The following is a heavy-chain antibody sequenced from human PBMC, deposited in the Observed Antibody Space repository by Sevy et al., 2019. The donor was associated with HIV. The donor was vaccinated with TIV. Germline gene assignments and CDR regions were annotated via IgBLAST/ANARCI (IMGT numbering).Heavy chain of an antibody. Sequence: GGSRRLSCVASGFTFNNFWMAWVRQAPGKGLEWFANIKPDGSESNHVGSVKGRFTISRDNAKNSLYLQMNSLTAEDTAVYYCARDVGGGYFDYWGQGTLVTVSS. J-gene: IGHJ4*01. D-gene: IGHD3-16*01. CDR2: IKPDGSES. CDR3: ARDVGGGYFDY. V-gene: IGHV3-7*03. CDR1: GFTFNNFW.